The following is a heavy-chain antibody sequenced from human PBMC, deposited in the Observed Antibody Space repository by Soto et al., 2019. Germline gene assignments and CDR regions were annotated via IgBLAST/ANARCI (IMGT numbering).Heavy chain of an antibody. V-gene: IGHV3-30-3*01. D-gene: IGHD2-15*01. CDR1: GFTFTTYT. J-gene: IGHJ6*02. CDR3: ARDGYCSGGRCLDGMDV. CDR2: ISSDGNIK. Sequence: PGGSLRLSCAASGFTFTTYTMHWVRQAPGKGLEWVALISSDGNIKYYPDSVKGRFTVSRDNSEYTLYLQMSALGADDTAVYFCARDGYCSGGRCLDGMDVWGQGTTVTVSS.